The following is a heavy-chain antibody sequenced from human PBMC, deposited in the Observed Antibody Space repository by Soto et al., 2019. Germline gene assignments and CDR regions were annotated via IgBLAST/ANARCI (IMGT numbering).Heavy chain of an antibody. CDR3: ATTGPY. CDR2: IWFDGSNK. CDR1: GFTFSSYG. J-gene: IGHJ4*02. Sequence: QVQLVESGGGVVQPGRSLRLSCAVSGFTFSSYGMHWVRQAPGKGLEWVAVIWFDGSNKFYPDSVKGRFTISRDNSQNTVSLQMNSLRDEDSAAYYCATTGPYWGQGTLVTVSS. V-gene: IGHV3-33*01.